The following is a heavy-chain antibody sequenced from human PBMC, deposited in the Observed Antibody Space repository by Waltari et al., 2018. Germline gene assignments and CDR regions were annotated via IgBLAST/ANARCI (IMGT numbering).Heavy chain of an antibody. CDR1: GDSMNNYY. CDR3: AGSGGNGDYDR. V-gene: IGHV4-59*01. J-gene: IGHJ5*02. Sequence: QVQLQESGPGLVKPSETLSLTCTVSGDSMNNYYWTWIRQSPGKGLEWIGYIYYSGSTNYNPSLESRVTISIKPSKNQFALKLSSVTAADTDVYYCAGSGGNGDYDRWGQGTQVTVSS. CDR2: IYYSGST. D-gene: IGHD4-17*01.